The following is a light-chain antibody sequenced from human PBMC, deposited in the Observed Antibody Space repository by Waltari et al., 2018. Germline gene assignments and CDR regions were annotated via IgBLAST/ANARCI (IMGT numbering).Light chain of an antibody. CDR2: KAS. CDR1: QDISSY. V-gene: IGKV1-9*01. J-gene: IGKJ4*01. Sequence: DIQLTQSPSSLSASVGDRVTITCRASQDISSYLAWYQQKPGKAPKLLIYKASSLQSGVPSRFGGSGSGTEFTLTISSLQPEDFAVYYCQQRYSYPLTFGGGTKVEVK. CDR3: QQRYSYPLT.